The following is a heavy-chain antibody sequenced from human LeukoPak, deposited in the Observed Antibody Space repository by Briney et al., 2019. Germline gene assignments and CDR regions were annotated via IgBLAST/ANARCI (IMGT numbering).Heavy chain of an antibody. CDR3: ATPYYYDSSGYSDSFDY. V-gene: IGHV1-24*01. CDR1: GYTPTELS. Sequence: ASMKVSCKVSGYTPTELSMHWVRQAPGKGLEWMGGFDPEDGETIYAQKFQGRVTMTEDTSTDTAYMELSSLRSEDTAVYYCATPYYYDSSGYSDSFDYWGQGTLVTVSS. J-gene: IGHJ4*02. CDR2: FDPEDGET. D-gene: IGHD3-22*01.